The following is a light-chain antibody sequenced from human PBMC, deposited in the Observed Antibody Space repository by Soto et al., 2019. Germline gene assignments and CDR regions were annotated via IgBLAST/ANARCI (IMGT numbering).Light chain of an antibody. Sequence: QLVLTQPPSASGTPGQRVTISCSGSSSNIGSKTVNWYQQFPGTAPKLLIYYNNQRPSGVPDRFSGSKSGTSASLAISGLQSEDEADYYCSAWDDSLNGLVFGTGTKVTVL. CDR1: SSNIGSKT. CDR3: SAWDDSLNGLV. CDR2: YNN. V-gene: IGLV1-44*01. J-gene: IGLJ1*01.